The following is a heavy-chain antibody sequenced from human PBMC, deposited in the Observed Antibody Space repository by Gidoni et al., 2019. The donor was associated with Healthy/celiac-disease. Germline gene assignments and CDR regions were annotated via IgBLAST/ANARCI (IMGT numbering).Heavy chain of an antibody. CDR2: SSSSGSTR. V-gene: IGHV3-48*03. Sequence: EVPLVESGGGLVQPGGSLRLAFDALGFTFSRYEMNWVRQVPGQGVGWGSYSSSSGSTRYYADSVKGRFTISRDNAKNALYLQMNSLRAEDTAVYYCARGLYSYGYFPGNNWGQGTLVTVSS. D-gene: IGHD5-18*01. CDR3: ARGLYSYGYFPGNN. CDR1: GFTFSRYE. J-gene: IGHJ4*02.